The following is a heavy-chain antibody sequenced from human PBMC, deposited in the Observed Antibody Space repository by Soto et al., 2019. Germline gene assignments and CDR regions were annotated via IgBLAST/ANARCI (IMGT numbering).Heavy chain of an antibody. Sequence: LILACAAAGFTDSSKYMNWVRQAPGKGLEWVSIICSAGLTYYADSVRGRFTISRDISKNILFLQMNNLRAEDSAIYYCAPELPRDXSGQVPRVP. CDR3: APELPRDX. CDR2: ICSAGLT. D-gene: IGHD1-7*01. V-gene: IGHV3-53*01. J-gene: IGHJ4*02. CDR1: GFTDSSKY.